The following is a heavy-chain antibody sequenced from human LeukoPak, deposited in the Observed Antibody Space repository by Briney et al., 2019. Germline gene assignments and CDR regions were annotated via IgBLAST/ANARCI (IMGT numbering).Heavy chain of an antibody. CDR1: GGTFSSYA. CDR2: IIPIFGTA. CDR3: ARGSTGTDDFDY. Sequence: SVKVSSKASGGTFSSYAISWVRQAPGQGLEWMGGIIPIFGTANYAQKFQGRVTITADESTSTAYMELSSLRSEDTAVYYCARGSTGTDDFDYWGQGTLVTVSS. D-gene: IGHD1-1*01. V-gene: IGHV1-69*13. J-gene: IGHJ4*02.